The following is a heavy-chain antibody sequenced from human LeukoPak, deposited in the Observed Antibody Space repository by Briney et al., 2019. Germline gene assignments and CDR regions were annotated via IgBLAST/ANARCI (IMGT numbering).Heavy chain of an antibody. Sequence: GGSLRLSCAASGFTFSSYSMNWVRLVPGKGLEWVAGITWNSDSTGYGDSVKGRFIISRDNAQNSLYLEMSSLRAEDTAFYYCAKGLYYDILTGNWFDPWGQGTLVTVSS. CDR1: GFTFSSYS. CDR3: AKGLYYDILTGNWFDP. D-gene: IGHD3-9*01. CDR2: ITWNSDST. V-gene: IGHV3-9*01. J-gene: IGHJ5*02.